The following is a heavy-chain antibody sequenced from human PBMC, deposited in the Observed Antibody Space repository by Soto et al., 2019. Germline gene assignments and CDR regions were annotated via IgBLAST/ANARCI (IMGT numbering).Heavy chain of an antibody. CDR3: AKRAGTGTTKNFDY. Sequence: EVQLLESGGGLVQPGGSLRLSCAASGFTFSSYAMSWVRQAPGKGLEWVSAISGSGGSTYYADSVKGRFTISRDNSKNTMYLQMNRQRADDTAVYYCAKRAGTGTTKNFDYWGQGTLVTVSS. D-gene: IGHD1-1*01. CDR1: GFTFSSYA. J-gene: IGHJ4*02. CDR2: ISGSGGST. V-gene: IGHV3-23*01.